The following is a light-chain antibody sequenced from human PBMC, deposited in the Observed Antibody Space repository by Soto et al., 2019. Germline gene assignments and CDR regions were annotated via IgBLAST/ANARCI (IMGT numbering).Light chain of an antibody. V-gene: IGKV1-5*03. Sequence: DIEMTQSPSTLSASVGDRVTITCRASQSISSWLAWYQQKAGKAPEVLIYKASSLQSGVPSRFSGSASGTEFTLTISSLQPDDFATYFCQQYSIYPGTFGQGTKVEIK. CDR2: KAS. CDR1: QSISSW. CDR3: QQYSIYPGT. J-gene: IGKJ1*01.